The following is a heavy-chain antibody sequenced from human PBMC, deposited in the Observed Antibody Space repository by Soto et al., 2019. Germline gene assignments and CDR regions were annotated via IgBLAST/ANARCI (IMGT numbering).Heavy chain of an antibody. V-gene: IGHV4-59*08. CDR3: ARRGYSSTWYNDY. Sequence: SETLSLTCIVSGGSISGYYWSWIRQPPGKGLEWIGYISNTGSTNYNPSLKSRVTISVDTSKNQFSLKLNSVTAADTAVYYCARRGYSSTWYNDYWGQGTLVTVSS. J-gene: IGHJ4*02. D-gene: IGHD6-13*01. CDR2: ISNTGST. CDR1: GGSISGYY.